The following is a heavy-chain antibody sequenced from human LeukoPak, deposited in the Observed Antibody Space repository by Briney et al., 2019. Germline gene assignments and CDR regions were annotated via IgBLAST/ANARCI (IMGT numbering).Heavy chain of an antibody. J-gene: IGHJ3*02. CDR2: IYSGGST. Sequence: PGGSLRLSCAASGFAVSSNYMSWVRQAPGKGLEWVSVIYSGGSTYYADSVKGRFTISRDNSKNTLYLQMNSLRAEDTAVYCCARASDYGNAFDIWGQGTMVTVSS. CDR3: ARASDYGNAFDI. CDR1: GFAVSSNY. V-gene: IGHV3-53*01. D-gene: IGHD4-17*01.